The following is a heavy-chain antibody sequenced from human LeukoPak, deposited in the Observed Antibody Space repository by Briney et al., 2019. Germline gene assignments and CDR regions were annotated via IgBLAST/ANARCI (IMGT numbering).Heavy chain of an antibody. J-gene: IGHJ4*02. CDR1: GFTFTDYY. D-gene: IGHD1-1*01. Sequence: GGSLRLSCAASGFTFTDYYMTWIRQAPGKGLEWVSHISGSGSNRDYADSVKGRFTISRDNAENSLYLQLNNLRAEDTAVYYCARMGRELDCWGQGTRVTVSS. CDR3: ARMGRELDC. V-gene: IGHV3-11*01. CDR2: ISGSGSNR.